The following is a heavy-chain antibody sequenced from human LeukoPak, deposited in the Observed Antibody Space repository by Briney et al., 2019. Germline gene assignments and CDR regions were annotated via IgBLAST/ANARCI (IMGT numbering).Heavy chain of an antibody. CDR1: GYTFTSHD. CDR2: MNPNSGNT. J-gene: IGHJ5*02. CDR3: ARDSLYYDFWSGSTNWFDP. V-gene: IGHV1-8*02. D-gene: IGHD3-3*01. Sequence: ASVKVSCKASGYTFTSHDINWVRQAAGQGLEWMGWMNPNSGNTGYAQKFQGGLTMTTDTSTSTAYMELRSLRSDDTAVYYCARDSLYYDFWSGSTNWFDPWGQGTLVTVSS.